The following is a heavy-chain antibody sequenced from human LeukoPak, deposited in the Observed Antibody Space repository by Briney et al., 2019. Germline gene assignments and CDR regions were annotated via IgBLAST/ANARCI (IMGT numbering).Heavy chain of an antibody. CDR2: ISGGSDST. V-gene: IGHV3-23*01. Sequence: GSLRLSCAASGFTFSSYAMSWVRQAPGKGLEWVSAISGGSDSTYYANSVKGRFTISRDNSKNTLYLQINSLRAEGTAIYYCAKYLHGGISVIVAYFDSWGQGTLVTVSS. D-gene: IGHD4-23*01. J-gene: IGHJ4*02. CDR1: GFTFSSYA. CDR3: AKYLHGGISVIVAYFDS.